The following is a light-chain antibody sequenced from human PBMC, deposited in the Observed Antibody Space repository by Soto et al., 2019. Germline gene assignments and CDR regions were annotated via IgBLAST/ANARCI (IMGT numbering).Light chain of an antibody. V-gene: IGKV1-39*01. CDR1: QSISSY. Sequence: DIQMTQSPSSLFASVGDRVIITCRASQSISSYLNWYHHKPGNSPKVLLYGASILQTGVPSRFSGSGSGTDFTLTIRSLQPEDSATYYCQQSYSTPWTFGQGTKVDIK. CDR2: GAS. CDR3: QQSYSTPWT. J-gene: IGKJ1*01.